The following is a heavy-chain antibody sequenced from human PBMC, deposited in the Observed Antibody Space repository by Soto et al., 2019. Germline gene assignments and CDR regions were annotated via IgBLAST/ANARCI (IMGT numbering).Heavy chain of an antibody. CDR3: ALGCGSPDDYYYYYYGMDV. J-gene: IGHJ6*02. V-gene: IGHV1-69*01. CDR2: IIPILGTA. D-gene: IGHD2-21*01. CDR1: GGTFSSYA. Sequence: QVQLVQSGAEVKKPGSSVKVSCKASGGTFSSYAISWVRQAPGQGLEWMGGIIPILGTANYAQKFQGRVTITADESTSTAYMELSSLRSDDTAVYYCALGCGSPDDYYYYYYGMDVWGQGTTVTVSS.